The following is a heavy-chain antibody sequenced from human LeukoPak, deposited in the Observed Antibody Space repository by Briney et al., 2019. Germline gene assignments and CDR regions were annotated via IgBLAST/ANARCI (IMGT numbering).Heavy chain of an antibody. CDR3: AKDQCYYDSCDYFDY. Sequence: SETLSLTCTVSGGSISSYYWSWIRQPPGKGLEWIGYIYYSGSTNYNPSLKSRVTISVDTSKNQFSLKLSSVTAADTAVYYCAKDQCYYDSCDYFDYWGQGTLVTVSS. J-gene: IGHJ4*02. V-gene: IGHV4-59*12. CDR1: GGSISSYY. D-gene: IGHD3-22*01. CDR2: IYYSGST.